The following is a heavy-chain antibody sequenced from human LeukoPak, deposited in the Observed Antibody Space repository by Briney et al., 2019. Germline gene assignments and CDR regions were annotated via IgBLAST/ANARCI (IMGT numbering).Heavy chain of an antibody. J-gene: IGHJ4*02. Sequence: SVKVSCKASGGTFSSYAISWVRQAPGQGLEWMGGIIPIFGTANYAQKFQGRVTITADESTSTAYMELGSLRSEDTAVYYCARSIGPGGYCSSWTRGYDYWGQGTLVTVSS. D-gene: IGHD6-13*01. V-gene: IGHV1-69*01. CDR2: IIPIFGTA. CDR3: ARSIGPGGYCSSWTRGYDY. CDR1: GGTFSSYA.